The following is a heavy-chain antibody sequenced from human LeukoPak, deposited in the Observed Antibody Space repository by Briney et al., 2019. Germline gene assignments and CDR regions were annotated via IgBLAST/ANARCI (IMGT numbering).Heavy chain of an antibody. D-gene: IGHD1-26*01. J-gene: IGHJ4*02. CDR1: GFTFTMYW. V-gene: IGHV3-7*01. CDR2: IKQDGSEK. CDR3: ARIESGSGRD. Sequence: GGSLRLSCAASGFTFTMYWMSWFRQAPGRGLEWVANIKQDGSEKYYVDSVKGRFTISRDNAKKSVYLQMNSLRAEETAVYYCARIESGSGRDWGQGTLVTVSS.